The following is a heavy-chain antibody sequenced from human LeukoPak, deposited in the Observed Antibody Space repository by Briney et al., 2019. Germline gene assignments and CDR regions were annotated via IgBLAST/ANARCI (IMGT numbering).Heavy chain of an antibody. Sequence: ASVKVSCKTSGGTFRSYGLNWVRQAPRQGLEWMGGFIPILGIPKYAQNLQGRVTITADESTSTGYMELSSLRYEDTAVYYCARGLYCSSSTSCYDYGMDVWGQGTTVTVSS. D-gene: IGHD2-2*01. J-gene: IGHJ6*02. CDR3: ARGLYCSSSTSCYDYGMDV. CDR1: GGTFRSYG. CDR2: FIPILGIP. V-gene: IGHV1-69*10.